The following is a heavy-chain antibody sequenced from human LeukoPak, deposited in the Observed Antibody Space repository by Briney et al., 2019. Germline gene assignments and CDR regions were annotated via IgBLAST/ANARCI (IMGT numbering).Heavy chain of an antibody. CDR2: ISAYNGHT. J-gene: IGHJ5*02. CDR1: GYTFTSYG. D-gene: IGHD6-13*01. CDR3: ARDQGFGIAAVDSWFSP. V-gene: IGHV1-18*01. Sequence: ASVKVSCKASGYTFTSYGISWVRQAPGQGLEWMGWISAYNGHTIFAQKFQGRVTMTTDTSTSTAYMELRSLRFDDTAVYYCARDQGFGIAAVDSWFSPWGQGTLVTVSS.